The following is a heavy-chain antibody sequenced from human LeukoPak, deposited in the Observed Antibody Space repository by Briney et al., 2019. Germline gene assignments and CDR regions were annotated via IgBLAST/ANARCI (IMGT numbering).Heavy chain of an antibody. CDR3: ARAGATTFDF. Sequence: SGTLPLPSSVSGGSISSHYWSWIGRHPAKGLVWSGSIYYSSSTNYNHSLKSRVTISLDTSKNQFSLKLSSVTAADTAVYYCARAGATTFDFWGQGTQVTVSS. CDR2: IYYSSST. D-gene: IGHD1-26*01. J-gene: IGHJ4*02. CDR1: GGSISSHY. V-gene: IGHV4-59*11.